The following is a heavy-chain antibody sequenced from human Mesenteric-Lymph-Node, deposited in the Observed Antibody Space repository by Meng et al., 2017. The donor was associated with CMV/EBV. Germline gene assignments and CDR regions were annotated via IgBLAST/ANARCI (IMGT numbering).Heavy chain of an antibody. CDR3: ARDQENCNYEDYYYDIDV. D-gene: IGHD1-7*01. CDR1: GFTLGSYA. V-gene: IGHV3-30*04. CDR2: ISYDGSNK. J-gene: IGHJ6*02. Sequence: GGSLRPSCAASGFTLGSYAMHWVRQAQGKGLEWVAVISYDGSNKYYADSVKGRFTISRDNSKNTLYLEMNSLRAEETAVYYWARDQENCNYEDYYYDIDVWGQGTTVTVSS.